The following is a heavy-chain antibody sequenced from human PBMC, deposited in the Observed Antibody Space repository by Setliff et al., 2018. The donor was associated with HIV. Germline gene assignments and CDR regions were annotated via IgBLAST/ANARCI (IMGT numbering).Heavy chain of an antibody. Sequence: SETLSLTCIVSGGSISSSSHYWGWIRQPPGKGLEWIGSIYYSGSTYYNPSLKSRVTISVDTSNNQFSLKLSSVTAADTAMYYCARDICTSTSCPAGWFDPWGQGTQVTVSS. D-gene: IGHD2-2*01. CDR3: ARDICTSTSCPAGWFDP. V-gene: IGHV4-39*07. J-gene: IGHJ5*02. CDR2: IYYSGST. CDR1: GGSISSSSHY.